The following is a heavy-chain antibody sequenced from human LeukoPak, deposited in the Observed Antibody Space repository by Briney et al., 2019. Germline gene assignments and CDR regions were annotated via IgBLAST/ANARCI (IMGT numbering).Heavy chain of an antibody. CDR2: IYISGST. V-gene: IGHV4-4*07. J-gene: IGHJ4*01. Sequence: SETLSLTCTVSGGSISSHYWSWIPQAAGKGLEWIGRIYISGSTNYNPSLKSRVTLSLDTSKNQISLRLSSVTAADTAVYYCARDQGLNWNYDFFDYWGHGTLVTVSS. D-gene: IGHD1-7*01. CDR1: GGSISSHY. CDR3: ARDQGLNWNYDFFDY.